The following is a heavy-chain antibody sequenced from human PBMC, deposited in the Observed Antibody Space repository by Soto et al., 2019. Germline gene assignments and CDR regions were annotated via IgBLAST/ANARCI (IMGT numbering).Heavy chain of an antibody. D-gene: IGHD6-13*01. CDR3: ASDGAGTSGMDV. CDR1: GFTFSDYY. J-gene: IGHJ6*02. Sequence: PGGSLRLSCAASGFTFSDYYMSWIRQAPGKGLEWVSYISRSSNTIYYADSVKGRFTISRDNAKNSLYLQMNSLRAEDTAVYYWASDGAGTSGMDVWGQGTTVTVSS. V-gene: IGHV3-11*01. CDR2: ISRSSNTI.